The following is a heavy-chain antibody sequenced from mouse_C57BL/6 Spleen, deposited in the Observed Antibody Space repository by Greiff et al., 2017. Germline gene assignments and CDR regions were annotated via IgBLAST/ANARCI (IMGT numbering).Heavy chain of an antibody. Sequence: DVQLQESGGGLVKPGGSLKLSCAASGFTFSSYAMSWVRQTPEKRLEWVATISDGGSYTYYPDNVKGRFTISRDNAKNNLYLQMSHLKSEDTAMYYCARRSYDRGAYFDYWGQGTTLTVSS. D-gene: IGHD1-1*01. CDR1: GFTFSSYA. V-gene: IGHV5-4*03. CDR2: ISDGGSYT. CDR3: ARRSYDRGAYFDY. J-gene: IGHJ2*01.